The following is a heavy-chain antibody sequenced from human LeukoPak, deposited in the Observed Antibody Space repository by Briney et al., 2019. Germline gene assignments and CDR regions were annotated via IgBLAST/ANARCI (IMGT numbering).Heavy chain of an antibody. V-gene: IGHV3-7*05. J-gene: IGHJ4*02. CDR1: GFTLSSFW. CDR3: ARDIGYNTFDY. CDR2: IKEDAREK. D-gene: IGHD5-24*01. Sequence: GGSLRVSCAASGFTLSSFWMSWVRQAPGKGLEWVGNIKEDAREKYYADSVKGRFTISRDNAKNSLYLQMNSLRAEDTAVYYCARDIGYNTFDYWGQGTLVTVSS.